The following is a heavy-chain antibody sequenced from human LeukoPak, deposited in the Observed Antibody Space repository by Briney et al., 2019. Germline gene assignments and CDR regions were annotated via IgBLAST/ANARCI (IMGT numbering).Heavy chain of an antibody. CDR2: IYYSGST. CDR3: ASGLERYYYDSSGYAPCDY. J-gene: IGHJ4*02. D-gene: IGHD3-22*01. CDR1: GDSISSGGYY. Sequence: SETLSLTCTVSGDSISSGGYYWSWIRQHPGKGLEWVGSIYYSGSTYYNPSLKSRLTISVDTSKNQFSLKLSSVTAADTAVYYCASGLERYYYDSSGYAPCDYWGQGTLVTVSS. V-gene: IGHV4-31*03.